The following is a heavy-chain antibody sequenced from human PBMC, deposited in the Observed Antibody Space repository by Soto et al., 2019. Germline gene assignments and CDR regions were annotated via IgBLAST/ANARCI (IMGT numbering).Heavy chain of an antibody. V-gene: IGHV1-46*01. D-gene: IGHD3-3*01. CDR3: AREPSHCDFWSGYSIGLFDP. J-gene: IGHJ5*02. CDR1: GYTFTSYY. CDR2: INPSGGST. Sequence: ASVKVSCKASGYTFTSYYMHWVRQAPGQGLEWMGIINPSGGSTSYAQKFQGRVTMTRDTSTSTVYMELSSLRSEDTAVYYCAREPSHCDFWSGYSIGLFDPWGPGTLVTVSS.